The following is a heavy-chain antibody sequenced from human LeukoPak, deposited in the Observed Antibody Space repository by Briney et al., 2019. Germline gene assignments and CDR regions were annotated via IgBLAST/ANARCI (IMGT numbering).Heavy chain of an antibody. V-gene: IGHV3-74*01. D-gene: IGHD1-26*01. CDR2: INKEWSVT. CDR1: GFTFSSSR. Sequence: GGSLTLLCAASGFTFSSSRIHWVRQAPGKGLVWVSRINKEWSVTDYAESVKGRFSISRDNAKNTLYMQMNSLRVEDTAIYYCVKVRGRARVGYFDYWGQGTMVTVSS. CDR3: VKVRGRARVGYFDY. J-gene: IGHJ4*02.